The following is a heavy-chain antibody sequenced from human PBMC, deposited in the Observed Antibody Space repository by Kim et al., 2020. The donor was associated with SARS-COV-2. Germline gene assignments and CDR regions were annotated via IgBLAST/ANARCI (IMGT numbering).Heavy chain of an antibody. Sequence: GGSLRLSCAASGFTVSSNYMSWVRQAPGKGLEWVSVIYSGGSTYYADSVKGRFTISRDNSKNTLYLQMNSLRAEDTAVYYCARDWRGWEQNGVAFDIWGQGTMVTVSS. V-gene: IGHV3-66*01. CDR3: ARDWRGWEQNGVAFDI. CDR2: IYSGGST. CDR1: GFTVSSNY. D-gene: IGHD1-26*01. J-gene: IGHJ3*02.